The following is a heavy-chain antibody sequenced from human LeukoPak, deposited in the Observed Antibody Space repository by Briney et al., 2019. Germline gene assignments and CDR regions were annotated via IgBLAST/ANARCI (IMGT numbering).Heavy chain of an antibody. D-gene: IGHD6-13*01. CDR1: GYTFTGYY. J-gene: IGHJ4*02. Sequence: ASVKVSCKASGYTFTGYYMHWVRQAPGQGLEWMGWINPNSGGTNYAQKFQGRVTMTRDTSISTAYIELSRLRSDDTAVYYCARVSHEYSSSWYDYWGQGTLVTVSS. CDR3: ARVSHEYSSSWYDY. V-gene: IGHV1-2*02. CDR2: INPNSGGT.